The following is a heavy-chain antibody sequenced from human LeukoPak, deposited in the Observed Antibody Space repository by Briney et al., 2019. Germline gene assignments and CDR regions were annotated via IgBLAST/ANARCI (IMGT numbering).Heavy chain of an antibody. CDR1: GGTFSSYA. D-gene: IGHD3-22*01. V-gene: IGHV1-69*05. CDR3: AKTPRDYYDSSGYYFGY. CDR2: IIPIFGTA. J-gene: IGHJ4*02. Sequence: VASVKVSCKASGGTFSSYAISWVRQAPGQGLEWMGGIIPIFGTANYAQKFQGRVTITTDESTSTAYMELNSLRAEDTAVYYCAKTPRDYYDSSGYYFGYWGQGTLVTVSS.